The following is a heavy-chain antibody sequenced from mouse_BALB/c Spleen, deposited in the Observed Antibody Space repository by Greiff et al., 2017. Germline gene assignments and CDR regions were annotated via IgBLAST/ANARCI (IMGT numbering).Heavy chain of an antibody. CDR3: ARQRDGYSHYYAMDY. V-gene: IGHV5-6*01. D-gene: IGHD2-3*01. J-gene: IGHJ4*01. CDR2: ISSGGSYT. CDR1: GFTFSSYG. Sequence: EVQLQESGGDLVKPGGSLKLSCAASGFTFSSYGMSWVRQTPDKRLEWVATISSGGSYTYYPDSVKGRFTISRDNAKNTLYLQMSSLKSEDTAMYYCARQRDGYSHYYAMDYWGQGTSVTVSS.